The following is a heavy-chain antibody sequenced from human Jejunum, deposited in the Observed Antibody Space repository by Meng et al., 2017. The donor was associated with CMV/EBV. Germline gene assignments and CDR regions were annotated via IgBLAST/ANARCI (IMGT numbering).Heavy chain of an antibody. Sequence: LSCPGPGLTVNTDHLTWARQRPGKGLEWVSVIDNTGGTHYVDSVRGRFTISRDSSENTVYLQMNSLRSEDTAVYYCTGGHSGGYWGQGTLVTVSS. J-gene: IGHJ4*02. CDR1: GLTVNTDH. D-gene: IGHD6-25*01. CDR2: IDNTGGT. CDR3: TGGHSGGY. V-gene: IGHV3-53*05.